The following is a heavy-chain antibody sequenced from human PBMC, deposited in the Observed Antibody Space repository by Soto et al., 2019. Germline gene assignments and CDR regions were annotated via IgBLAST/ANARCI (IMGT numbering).Heavy chain of an antibody. V-gene: IGHV3-7*01. D-gene: IGHD3-3*01. J-gene: IGHJ3*01. CDR3: VRSQSAAYHA. Sequence: EVQLVESGGGQVQPGGSLTLSCAASGFTFSSFWMTWVRQAPGKGLEWVANIKQDGSAKNYVDSVEGRFTVSRDNAKNSLYLQMNSLRVEDTAVYYCVRSQSAAYHAWGQGTMVIVSS. CDR2: IKQDGSAK. CDR1: GFTFSSFW.